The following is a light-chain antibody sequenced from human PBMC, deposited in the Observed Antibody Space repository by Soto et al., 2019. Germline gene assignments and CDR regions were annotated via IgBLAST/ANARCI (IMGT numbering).Light chain of an antibody. CDR1: SSDVGGYNY. Sequence: QSVLTQPPSASGSPGQSVTISCTGTSSDVGGYNYVSWYRQYPGEAPKLLIYEVHYRPSGVSSRFSGSKSGNTASLTISGLQAADEADYYCASYLTTSPLEVFGTGTKVTVL. CDR3: ASYLTTSPLEV. CDR2: EVH. V-gene: IGLV2-14*01. J-gene: IGLJ1*01.